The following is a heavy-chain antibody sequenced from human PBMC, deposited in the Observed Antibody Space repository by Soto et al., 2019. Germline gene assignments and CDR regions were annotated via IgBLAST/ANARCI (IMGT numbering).Heavy chain of an antibody. J-gene: IGHJ6*02. CDR3: ARGHYDLWSKYCGMDV. CDR1: GYSCTTYD. D-gene: IGHD3-3*01. Sequence: ASVKVSCKASGYSCTTYDIYWVRQGTGQGLEWMGWMNPTSGHTGYAQKFQGRVTMTRDTSISAAYMELSSLRSDDTAVYYCARGHYDLWSKYCGMDVWGQGTTVTVSS. V-gene: IGHV1-8*01. CDR2: MNPTSGHT.